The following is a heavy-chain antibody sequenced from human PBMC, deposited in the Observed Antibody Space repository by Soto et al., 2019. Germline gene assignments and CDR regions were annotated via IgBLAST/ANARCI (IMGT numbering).Heavy chain of an antibody. CDR3: VRGDTYYSEWYFQY. CDR1: GFTFKGYY. V-gene: IGHV1-18*01. Sequence: QIQLVQSGAEVKKPGASVKVSCKTSGFTFKGYYIYWVRQAPGQGLELMGWISTYNGITQYTESLQDRVTMTIETSVSTAHLELRSLTSEDTAVYFCVRGDTYYSEWYFQYWGQGTLVIVSS. J-gene: IGHJ4*02. CDR2: ISTYNGIT. D-gene: IGHD2-21*01.